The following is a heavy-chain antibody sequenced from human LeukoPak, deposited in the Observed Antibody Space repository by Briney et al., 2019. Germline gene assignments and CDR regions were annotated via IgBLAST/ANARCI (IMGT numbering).Heavy chain of an antibody. CDR3: ARGRRNYYGSGSYRSPFDY. CDR2: INHSGST. CDR1: GGSFSGYY. J-gene: IGHJ4*02. D-gene: IGHD3-10*01. Sequence: SETLSLTCAVYGGSFSGYYWSWIRQPPGKGLEWIGEINHSGSTNYNPSLKSRVTISVDTSKNQFSLKLSSVTAADTAVYYCARGRRNYYGSGSYRSPFDYWGQGTLVTVSS. V-gene: IGHV4-34*01.